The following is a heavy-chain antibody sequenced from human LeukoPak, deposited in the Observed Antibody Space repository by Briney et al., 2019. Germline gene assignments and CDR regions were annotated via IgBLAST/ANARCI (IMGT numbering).Heavy chain of an antibody. V-gene: IGHV1-2*02. D-gene: IGHD6-19*01. CDR2: ISPNSGGT. J-gene: IGHJ4*02. CDR3: ARDLKRAVAGTVLIY. Sequence: ASVKVSCKASGGTFRSFAMSCVRQAPGQGLEWMGWISPNSGGTNYAQKFQGRVTMTRDTSISTAFMELSRLRSDDTAVYYCARDLKRAVAGTVLIYWGQGTLVTVSS. CDR1: GGTFRSFA.